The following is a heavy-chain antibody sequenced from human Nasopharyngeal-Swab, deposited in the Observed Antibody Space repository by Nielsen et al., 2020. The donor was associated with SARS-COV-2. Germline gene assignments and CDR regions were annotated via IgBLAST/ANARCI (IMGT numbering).Heavy chain of an antibody. Sequence: GGSLRLSCAPSGFTFSSYNMNWVRQAPGKGLEWVASISSSSTYIYYADSVKGRFTISRDNAKNSLYLQMNSLGAEDTAVYYCARGCVLTGPSCYYYGMDVWGQGTTVTVSS. V-gene: IGHV3-21*01. CDR1: GFTFSSYN. D-gene: IGHD3-9*01. CDR2: ISSSSTYI. J-gene: IGHJ6*02. CDR3: ARGCVLTGPSCYYYGMDV.